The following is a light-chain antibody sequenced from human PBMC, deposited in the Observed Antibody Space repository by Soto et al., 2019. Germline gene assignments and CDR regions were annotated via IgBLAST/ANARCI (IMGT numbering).Light chain of an antibody. CDR3: AAWDDSLNGVV. Sequence: QSVLTQPPSASGTPGQRVTISCSGGTSNIGRNSVTWSQQLPGTAPKLFMYSGNQRPSGVPDRFSGSKSGTSASLAISGLQSEDEADYYCAAWDDSLNGVVFGGGTKLTVL. V-gene: IGLV1-44*01. J-gene: IGLJ2*01. CDR2: SGN. CDR1: TSNIGRNS.